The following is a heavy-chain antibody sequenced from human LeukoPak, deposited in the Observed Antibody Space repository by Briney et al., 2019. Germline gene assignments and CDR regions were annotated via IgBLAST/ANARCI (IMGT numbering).Heavy chain of an antibody. Sequence: ASVKVSCKVSGYTLTELSMHWVRQAPGKGLEWMGGFDPEDGETIYAQKFQGRVTMTEDTSTDTAYMELSSLRSEDTAVYHCATERYSSGWYDYWGQGTLVTVSS. CDR3: ATERYSSGWYDY. D-gene: IGHD6-19*01. V-gene: IGHV1-24*01. CDR1: GYTLTELS. J-gene: IGHJ4*02. CDR2: FDPEDGET.